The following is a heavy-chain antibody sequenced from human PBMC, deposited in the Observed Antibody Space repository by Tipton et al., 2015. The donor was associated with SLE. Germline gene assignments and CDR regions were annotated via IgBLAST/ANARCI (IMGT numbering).Heavy chain of an antibody. CDR2: ISWDGGST. D-gene: IGHD3-22*01. J-gene: IGHJ4*02. V-gene: IGHV3-43D*03. CDR1: GFTFSNYA. CDR3: AKALYSSGYSYYFDY. Sequence: SLRLSCAASGFTFSNYAMSWVRQAPGKGLEWVSLISWDGGSTYYADSVKGRFTISRDNSKNSLYLQMNSLRAEDTALYYCAKALYSSGYSYYFDYWGQGTLVTVSS.